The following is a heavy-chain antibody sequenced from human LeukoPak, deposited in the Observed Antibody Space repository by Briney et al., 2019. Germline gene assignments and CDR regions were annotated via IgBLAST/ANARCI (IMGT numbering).Heavy chain of an antibody. D-gene: IGHD2-15*01. Sequence: GGSLRLSCAASGFTFSSSAMSWVRQAPGKGLEWVSAISNNGGYTYYADSVQGRFTISRDNSKSTLCLQMNSLRAEDTAVYYCAKQLEYCSDGSCYFPYWGQGTLVTVSS. CDR1: GFTFSSSA. V-gene: IGHV3-23*01. CDR2: ISNNGGYT. CDR3: AKQLEYCSDGSCYFPY. J-gene: IGHJ4*02.